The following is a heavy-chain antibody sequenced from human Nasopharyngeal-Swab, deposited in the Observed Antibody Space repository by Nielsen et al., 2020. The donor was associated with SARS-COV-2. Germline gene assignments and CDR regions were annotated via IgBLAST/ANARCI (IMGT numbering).Heavy chain of an antibody. CDR2: INPTHGST. D-gene: IGHD1-7*01. V-gene: IGHV1-46*01. Sequence: SVTVSCKASGYTFTSYYLHWVRQAPGQGLEWMGIINPTHGSTSYAQKFEGRVTMTRVTSTSTVYMELSSLRSEDTAVYYCARVLPFRITGTSGLDVWGQGTTVTVSS. CDR1: GYTFTSYY. CDR3: ARVLPFRITGTSGLDV. J-gene: IGHJ6*02.